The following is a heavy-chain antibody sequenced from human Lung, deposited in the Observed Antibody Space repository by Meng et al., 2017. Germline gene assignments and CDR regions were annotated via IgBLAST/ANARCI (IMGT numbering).Heavy chain of an antibody. D-gene: IGHD4-11*01. J-gene: IGHJ4*02. CDR1: GGSFSDYY. CDR3: ARGPTTMAHDFDS. V-gene: IGHV4-34*01. CDR2: INHSGST. Sequence: QVQLPQGGGGLLQPSETLALTVVVSGGSFSDYYWSWIRQPPGKGLEWIGEINHSGSTNYNSSLESRATISVDRSQNNPSLKLSSVTAADSAVYYCARGPTTMAHDFDSWGQGTLVTVSS.